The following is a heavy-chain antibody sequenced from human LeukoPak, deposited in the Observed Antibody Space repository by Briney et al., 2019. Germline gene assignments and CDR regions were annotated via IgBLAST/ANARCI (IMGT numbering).Heavy chain of an antibody. V-gene: IGHV4-59*01. J-gene: IGHJ6*03. D-gene: IGHD3-9*01. CDR2: IYYSGST. CDR3: ARVYYDILTGLSYYYYMDV. Sequence: PSETLSLTCTVSGGSISSYYWSWIRQPPGKGLEWIEYIYYSGSTNYNPSLKSRVTISVDTSKNQFSLKLSSVTAADTAVYYCARVYYDILTGLSYYYYMDVWGKGTTVTISS. CDR1: GGSISSYY.